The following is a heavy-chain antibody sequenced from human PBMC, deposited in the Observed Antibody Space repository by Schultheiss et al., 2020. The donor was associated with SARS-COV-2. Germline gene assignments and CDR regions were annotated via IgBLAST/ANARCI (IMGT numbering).Heavy chain of an antibody. CDR2: INPNSGNT. CDR3: ARGVEMATSDTLDY. CDR1: GYTFTGYY. V-gene: IGHV1-8*02. J-gene: IGHJ4*02. Sequence: ASVKVSCKASGYTFTGYYMHWVRQAPGQGLEWMGRINPNSGNTGYAQKFQGRVTMTRNTSISTAYMELSSLRSEDTAVYYCARGVEMATSDTLDYWGQGTLVTVSS. D-gene: IGHD5-24*01.